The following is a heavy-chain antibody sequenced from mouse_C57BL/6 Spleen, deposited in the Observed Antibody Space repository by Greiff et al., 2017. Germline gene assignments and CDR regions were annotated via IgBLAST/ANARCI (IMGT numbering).Heavy chain of an antibody. J-gene: IGHJ1*03. CDR2: IYPGGGYT. CDR3: ARVRGGSSRHWYFDV. Sequence: VQLQQSGAELVRPGTSVKMSCKASGYTFTNYWIGWAKQRPGHGLEWIGDIYPGGGYTNYNEKFKGKATLTADKSSSTAYMQFSSLTSEDSAIYYCARVRGGSSRHWYFDVWGTGTTVTVSA. D-gene: IGHD1-1*01. V-gene: IGHV1-63*01. CDR1: GYTFTNYW.